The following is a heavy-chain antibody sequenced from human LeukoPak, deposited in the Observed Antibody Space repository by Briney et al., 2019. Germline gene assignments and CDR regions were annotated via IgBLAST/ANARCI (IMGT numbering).Heavy chain of an antibody. CDR1: GFTFSSYE. V-gene: IGHV3-48*03. CDR2: ISSSGSTI. Sequence: QPGGSLRLSCAASGFTFSSYEMNWVRQAPGKGLEWVSYISSSGSTIYYADSVKGRFTISRDNAKNSLYLQMNSLRAEDTAVYYCAREPVYCGGDCYFDYWGQGTLDTVSS. D-gene: IGHD2-21*02. CDR3: AREPVYCGGDCYFDY. J-gene: IGHJ4*02.